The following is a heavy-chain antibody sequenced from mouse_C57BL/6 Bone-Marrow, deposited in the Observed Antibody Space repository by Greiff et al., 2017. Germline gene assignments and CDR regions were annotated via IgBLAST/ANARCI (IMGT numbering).Heavy chain of an antibody. D-gene: IGHD2-13*01. CDR3: ARAETNYAKDY. V-gene: IGHV1-64*01. J-gene: IGHJ4*01. Sequence: VQLQQPGAELVKPGASVKLSCKASGYTFTSYWMHWVKQRPGQGLEWIGMIHPNSGSTYYNEKFKSKATLTVDKSSSTAYMQLSSLTSEDAAVYYCARAETNYAKDYGGQGNSATVSS. CDR1: GYTFTSYW. CDR2: IHPNSGST.